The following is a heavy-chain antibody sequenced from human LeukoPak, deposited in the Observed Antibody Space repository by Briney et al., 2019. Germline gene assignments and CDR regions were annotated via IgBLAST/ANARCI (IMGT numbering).Heavy chain of an antibody. J-gene: IGHJ4*02. Sequence: ASVKVSCKASGFIFASHGISWVRQAPGQGLEWMGWITAFNGNRHYAQKVEGRVTMTTDTSTSTAYLELRSLRSDDTAVYYCARVWNYYDTSGYYLGSSLDYWGQGTLVTVSS. V-gene: IGHV1-18*01. D-gene: IGHD3-22*01. CDR2: ITAFNGNR. CDR1: GFIFASHG. CDR3: ARVWNYYDTSGYYLGSSLDY.